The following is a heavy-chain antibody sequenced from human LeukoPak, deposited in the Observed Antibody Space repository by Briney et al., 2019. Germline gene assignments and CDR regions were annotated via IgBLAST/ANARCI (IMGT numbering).Heavy chain of an antibody. CDR1: GFTFADYA. J-gene: IGHJ5*02. V-gene: IGHV3-9*01. Sequence: GGSLRLSCAASGFTFADYAMHWVRHAPGKGLEWGSGISWNSGSIGYADSVKGRFTISRDNAKNSLYLQMNSLRAEDTALYYCAKDQYCSSTSCYYGFDPWGQGNLVTVSS. D-gene: IGHD2-2*01. CDR2: ISWNSGSI. CDR3: AKDQYCSSTSCYYGFDP.